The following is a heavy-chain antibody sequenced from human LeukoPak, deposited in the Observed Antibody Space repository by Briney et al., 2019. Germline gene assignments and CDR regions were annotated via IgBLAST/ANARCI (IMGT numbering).Heavy chain of an antibody. CDR3: ARDGSSGWYRGIYYYYYYYMDV. J-gene: IGHJ6*03. CDR1: GYTFTSYY. CDR2: INPSGGST. V-gene: IGHV1-46*01. Sequence: ASVKVSCKASGYTFTSYYMHWVRQAPGQGLEWMGIINPSGGSTSYAQKFQGRVTMTRDTSTSTVYMELSSLRAEDTAVYYCARDGSSGWYRGIYYYYYYYMDVWGKGTTVTISS. D-gene: IGHD6-19*01.